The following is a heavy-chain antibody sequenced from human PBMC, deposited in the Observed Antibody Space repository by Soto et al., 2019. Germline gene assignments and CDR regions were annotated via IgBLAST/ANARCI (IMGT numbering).Heavy chain of an antibody. CDR1: GGSFSGYY. CDR2: INHSGST. CDR3: ARGRRGRVPAAIPFDY. D-gene: IGHD2-2*01. Sequence: SETLSLTCAVYGGSFSGYYWSWIRQPPGKGLEWIGEINHSGSTNYNPSLKSRVTISVDTSKNQFSLKLSSVTAADTAVYYCARGRRGRVPAAIPFDYWGQGTLVTVSS. J-gene: IGHJ4*02. V-gene: IGHV4-34*01.